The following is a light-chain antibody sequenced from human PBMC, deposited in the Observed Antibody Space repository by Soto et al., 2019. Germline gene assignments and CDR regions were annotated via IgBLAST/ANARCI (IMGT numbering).Light chain of an antibody. Sequence: DIVLTQSPGTLSLSPGERATLSCRASQSVSSSYLAWYQQKPGQAPRLLIYGASSRSTGIPDRFSGSGSGKDFTLTISRLEPEDFAVYYCQQYGSSPQTFGQGTKVEI. CDR3: QQYGSSPQT. J-gene: IGKJ1*01. CDR1: QSVSSSY. CDR2: GAS. V-gene: IGKV3-20*01.